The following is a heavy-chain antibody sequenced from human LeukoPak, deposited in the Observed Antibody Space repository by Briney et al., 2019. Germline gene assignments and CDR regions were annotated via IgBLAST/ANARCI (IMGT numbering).Heavy chain of an antibody. CDR3: AKDYSYGYGDYVTWFDP. D-gene: IGHD4-17*01. J-gene: IGHJ5*02. V-gene: IGHV3-23*01. Sequence: GGSLRLSCAASGFTFSSYAMSWVRQAPGKGLEWVSAISGSSGSTYYADSVKGRFTISRDNSKNTLYLQMNSLRAEDTAVYYCAKDYSYGYGDYVTWFDPWGQGTLVTVSS. CDR1: GFTFSSYA. CDR2: ISGSSGST.